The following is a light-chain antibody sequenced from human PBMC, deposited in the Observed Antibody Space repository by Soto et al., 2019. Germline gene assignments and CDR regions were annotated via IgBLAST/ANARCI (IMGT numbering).Light chain of an antibody. Sequence: EIVLTQSPATLSLSPGERATLSCRASQSVNSYLAWYQQKPGQAPRLLIYDASNRATGIPARFSGSGSGTDFTLTISSLEPEDFAVYYCQQYNNWPPVRAFGQGTKLEIK. V-gene: IGKV3-11*01. J-gene: IGKJ2*01. CDR3: QQYNNWPPVRA. CDR1: QSVNSY. CDR2: DAS.